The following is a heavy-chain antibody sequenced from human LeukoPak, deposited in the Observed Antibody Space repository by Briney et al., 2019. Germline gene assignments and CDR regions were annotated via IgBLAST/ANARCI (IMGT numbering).Heavy chain of an antibody. V-gene: IGHV4-30-2*01. CDR1: GGSISSGGYS. D-gene: IGHD2-8*01. Sequence: PSETLSLTCAVSGGSISSGGYSWSWIRQPPGKGLEWIVYIYHSGSTYYNPSLKSRVTISVDRSKNQFSLKLSSVTAADTAVYYCARGSCTNGVCYGIFDYWGQGTLVTVSS. CDR2: IYHSGST. CDR3: ARGSCTNGVCYGIFDY. J-gene: IGHJ4*02.